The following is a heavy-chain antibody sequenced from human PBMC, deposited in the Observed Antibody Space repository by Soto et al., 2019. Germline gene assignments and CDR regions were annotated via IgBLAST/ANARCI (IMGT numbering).Heavy chain of an antibody. Sequence: GGSLRLSCAASGFTFSSYAMSWVRQAPGKGLEWVSAISGSGGSTYYADSVKGRFTISRDNSKNTLYLQMNSLRAEDTAVYYCAKDPILRTIFGVAHVLGYCGQGTLVTVSS. J-gene: IGHJ4*02. CDR2: ISGSGGST. CDR1: GFTFSSYA. V-gene: IGHV3-23*01. D-gene: IGHD3-3*01. CDR3: AKDPILRTIFGVAHVLGY.